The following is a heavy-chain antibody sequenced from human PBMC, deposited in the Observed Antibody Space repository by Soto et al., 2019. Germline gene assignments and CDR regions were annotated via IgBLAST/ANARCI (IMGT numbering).Heavy chain of an antibody. Sequence: GGSLRLSCVASGFTFSDHYMTWIRQAPGKGLEWLSYVSTSSSYTNYADSVKGRFTISRDNAMNSLYLQMNSLRDEDTAVYYCAREGGRLNWYDPWGQGTLVTVSS. CDR3: AREGGRLNWYDP. D-gene: IGHD1-26*01. CDR1: GFTFSDHY. CDR2: VSTSSSYT. V-gene: IGHV3-11*06. J-gene: IGHJ5*02.